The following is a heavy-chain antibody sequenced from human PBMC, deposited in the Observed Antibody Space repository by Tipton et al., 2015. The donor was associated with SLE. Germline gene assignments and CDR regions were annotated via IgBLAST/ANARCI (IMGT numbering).Heavy chain of an antibody. J-gene: IGHJ2*01. CDR2: GHYSGAT. CDR1: GGSMNNVCYY. CDR3: ARRGSWWYFDL. V-gene: IGHV4-39*07. Sequence: TLSLTCSVSGGSMNNVCYYWGWIRQPPGKGLGWIGTGHYSGATYKHSSLKNRITISVDTSKNQFSLKLSSVTAADTAVYYCARRGSWWYFDLWGRGTLVTVSS. D-gene: IGHD1-26*01.